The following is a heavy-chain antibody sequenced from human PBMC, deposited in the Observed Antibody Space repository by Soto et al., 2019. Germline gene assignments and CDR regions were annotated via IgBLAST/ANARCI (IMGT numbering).Heavy chain of an antibody. CDR3: ARHPRYYYCSNGYYSTDAFYI. J-gene: IGHJ3*02. CDR1: GYDFTNYW. Sequence: GESLKISCEGSGYDFTNYWIGWVRQVPGKGLEWMGIIYPGDSETRYSPSFPGQVTISADKSVNSASLQWSSLKASDTAIYYCARHPRYYYCSNGYYSTDAFYIWGQGTMVTVSS. CDR2: IYPGDSET. V-gene: IGHV5-51*01. D-gene: IGHD3-22*01.